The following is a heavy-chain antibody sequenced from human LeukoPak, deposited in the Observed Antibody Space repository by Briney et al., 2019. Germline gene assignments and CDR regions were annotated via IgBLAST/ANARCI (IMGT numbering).Heavy chain of an antibody. Sequence: ASVKVSCKASGYTFSDYYMYWLRQAPGEGLEWMGRINPKSGDTNYAQNFQGRVTMTRDTSMNTAYMELSRLRSDDTAVYFCARGYCSGGSCYLVENWFDFWGQGTLVTVCS. CDR2: INPKSGDT. V-gene: IGHV1-2*06. CDR1: GYTFSDYY. D-gene: IGHD2-15*01. J-gene: IGHJ5*01. CDR3: ARGYCSGGSCYLVENWFDF.